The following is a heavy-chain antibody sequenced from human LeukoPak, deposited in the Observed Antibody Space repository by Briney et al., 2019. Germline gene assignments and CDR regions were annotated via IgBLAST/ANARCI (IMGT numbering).Heavy chain of an antibody. CDR2: MYYSGST. Sequence: SETLSLTCTVSGGSISSGDYYWSWIRQPPGKGLEWIAYMYYSGSTYYNPSLKSRVTMSADTSKNQLSLKLSSVTTADTAVYYCARPYYYDSRIDPWGQGILVTVSS. J-gene: IGHJ5*02. CDR1: GGSISSGDYY. D-gene: IGHD3-22*01. CDR3: ARPYYYDSRIDP. V-gene: IGHV4-30-4*01.